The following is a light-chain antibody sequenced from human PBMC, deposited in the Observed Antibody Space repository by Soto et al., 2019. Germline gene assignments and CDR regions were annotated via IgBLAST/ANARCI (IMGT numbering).Light chain of an antibody. J-gene: IGLJ1*01. V-gene: IGLV1-40*01. CDR3: QSYESSLSGYV. CDR2: GNS. CDR1: SSNIGAGYD. Sequence: QSVLTQPPSVSGAPGQRVTISCTGGSSNIGAGYDVHWYQQLPGTAPKVLIYGNSNRPSGVPDRFSGSKSGTSASLAITGLQAEDEADYYCQSYESSLSGYVFGTGTKVTVL.